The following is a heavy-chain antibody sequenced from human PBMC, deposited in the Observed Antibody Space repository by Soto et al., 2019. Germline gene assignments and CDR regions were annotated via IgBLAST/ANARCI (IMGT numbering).Heavy chain of an antibody. CDR3: ARLNGGRDAFDI. CDR2: IYYSGST. Sequence: PPETLSFTCTVSGGSISSSSYYWGWIRQPPGKGLEWIGSIYYSGSTYYNPSLKSRVTISVDTSKNQFSLKLSSVTAADTAVYYCARLNGGRDAFDIWGQGTMVTVSS. J-gene: IGHJ3*02. D-gene: IGHD4-17*01. V-gene: IGHV4-39*01. CDR1: GGSISSSSYY.